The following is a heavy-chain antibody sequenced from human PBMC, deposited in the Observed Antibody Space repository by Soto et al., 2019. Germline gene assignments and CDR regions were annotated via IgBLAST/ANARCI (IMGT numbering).Heavy chain of an antibody. D-gene: IGHD3-3*01. V-gene: IGHV3-73*01. Sequence: EVQLVESGGGLVQPGGSLRLSCAASGFTYSGSAIHWVRQASGKGLEWLGLIRSKANNYATAYGASVKGRFTISRDDSKNTAYLKMNSLKTEDTAIYYCSRQIFSPDNHGGQGTRVTVSS. CDR1: GFTYSGSA. J-gene: IGHJ4*02. CDR2: IRSKANNYAT. CDR3: SRQIFSPDNH.